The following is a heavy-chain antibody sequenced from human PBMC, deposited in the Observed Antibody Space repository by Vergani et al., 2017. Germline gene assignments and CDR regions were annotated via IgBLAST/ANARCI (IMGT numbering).Heavy chain of an antibody. CDR3: AKLLTGTTSPTGY. D-gene: IGHD1-20*01. Sequence: VQLVESGGGLVKPGGSLRLSCAASGFTFSSYGMHWVRQAPGKGLEWVAVISYDGSNKYYADSVKGRFTISRDNSKNTLYLQMNSLRAEDTAVYYCAKLLTGTTSPTGYWGQGTLVTVSS. V-gene: IGHV3-30*18. CDR1: GFTFSSYG. CDR2: ISYDGSNK. J-gene: IGHJ4*02.